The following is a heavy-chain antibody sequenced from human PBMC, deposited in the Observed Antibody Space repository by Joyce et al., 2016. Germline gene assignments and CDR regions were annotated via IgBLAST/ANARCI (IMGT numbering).Heavy chain of an antibody. Sequence: QLVESGGGVVQPGQSLSLSCAASGFTFSSYAMHWVRLAPGKGLEWVAVISSDGNHRNWADSVKGRFTISRDNSKNMLYLHMNSLRGEDTADYFCVRSRSLVASYQYLYDGLDVWGQGTTVIVSS. V-gene: IGHV3-30*03. J-gene: IGHJ6*02. CDR1: GFTFSSYA. D-gene: IGHD2-21*01. CDR3: VRSRSLVASYQYLYDGLDV. CDR2: ISSDGNHR.